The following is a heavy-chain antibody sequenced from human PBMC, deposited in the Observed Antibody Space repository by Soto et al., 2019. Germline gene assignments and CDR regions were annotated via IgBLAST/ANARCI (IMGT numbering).Heavy chain of an antibody. J-gene: IGHJ4*02. V-gene: IGHV4-34*01. CDR2: INHGGST. Sequence: QVQLVQWGAGLLRPSETLSLTCAVYGGPFSGYSWAWIRQPPGKGLEWIGEINHGGSTNYNPSLESRVTISIDTSKGHFSLKLTSVTAADTAFYYCARVSDYWGQGTLVTVSS. CDR1: GGPFSGYS. CDR3: ARVSDY.